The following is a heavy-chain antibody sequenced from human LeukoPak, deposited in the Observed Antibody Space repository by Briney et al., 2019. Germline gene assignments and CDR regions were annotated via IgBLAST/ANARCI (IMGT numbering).Heavy chain of an antibody. CDR2: ISGSGGST. V-gene: IGHV3-23*01. CDR1: GFTFSSYA. CDR3: AKDKERGSYFDY. Sequence: PGGSLRLSCAGTGFTFSSYAMSWVRQAPGKGLEWVSAISGSGGSTYYADSVRGRFTISRDNSKNTLYLQMNSLRAEDTAVYYCAKDKERGSYFDYWGQGTLVTVSS. J-gene: IGHJ4*02. D-gene: IGHD3-16*01.